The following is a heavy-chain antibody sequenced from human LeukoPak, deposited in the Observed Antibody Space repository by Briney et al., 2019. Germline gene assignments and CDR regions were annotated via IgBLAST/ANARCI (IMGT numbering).Heavy chain of an antibody. CDR3: ARVVYSSGWSSFDY. Sequence: GGSLRVSCAASGFTFSSYWMHWVRQAPGKGLVWVSRINSDGSSTIHADSVKGRFTISRDNAKNTLYLQMNGLRAEDTAVYYCARVVYSSGWSSFDYWGQGTLVTVSS. CDR2: INSDGSST. V-gene: IGHV3-74*01. CDR1: GFTFSSYW. J-gene: IGHJ4*02. D-gene: IGHD6-19*01.